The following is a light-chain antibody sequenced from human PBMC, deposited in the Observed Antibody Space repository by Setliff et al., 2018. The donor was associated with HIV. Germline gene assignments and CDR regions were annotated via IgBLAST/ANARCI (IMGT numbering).Light chain of an antibody. CDR3: QQRSDWLT. J-gene: IGKJ4*01. CDR2: DAS. Sequence: EIVLTQSPATLSLSPGERASLSCRASQSVSRYLAWYQQKPGQAPRLLIYDASTRAPGVPVRFSGSGSGTDFTLTISSLEPEDFAVYYCQQRSDWLTFGGGTKVDSK. CDR1: QSVSRY. V-gene: IGKV3-11*01.